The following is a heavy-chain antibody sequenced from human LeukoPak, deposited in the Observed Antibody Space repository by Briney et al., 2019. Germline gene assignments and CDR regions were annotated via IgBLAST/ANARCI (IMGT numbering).Heavy chain of an antibody. V-gene: IGHV3-7*01. CDR1: GFTSSRYW. D-gene: IGHD2-15*01. CDR3: AKSPGYCSGGSCYSTQGNYYFDY. Sequence: GGSLRLSCVASGFTSSRYWMTWFRQAPGKGLEWVANIKQDGSQKNYVDSVKGRFTISRDNSKNTLYLQMNSLRAEDTAVYYCAKSPGYCSGGSCYSTQGNYYFDYWGQGILVTVSS. J-gene: IGHJ4*02. CDR2: IKQDGSQK.